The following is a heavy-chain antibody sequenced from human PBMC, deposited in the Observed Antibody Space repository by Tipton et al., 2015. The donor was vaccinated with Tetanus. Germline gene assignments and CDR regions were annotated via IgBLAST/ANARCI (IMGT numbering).Heavy chain of an antibody. CDR3: ARGPSVAYCSGGSCPVWFDP. V-gene: IGHV4-59*01. D-gene: IGHD2-15*01. CDR2: IYYSGST. CDR1: GGSISSYY. Sequence: LRLSYTVSGGSISSYYWSWIRQPPGKGLEWIGYIYYSGSTNYNPSLKSRVTISVDTSKNQFSLKLSSVTAADTAVYYCARGPSVAYCSGGSCPVWFDPWGQGTLVTVSS. J-gene: IGHJ5*02.